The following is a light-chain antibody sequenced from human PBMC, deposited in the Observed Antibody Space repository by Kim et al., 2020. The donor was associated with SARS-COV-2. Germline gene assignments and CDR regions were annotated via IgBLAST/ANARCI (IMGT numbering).Light chain of an antibody. CDR3: SSYTRSATCV. CDR1: SRDVGAYNY. CDR2: DVT. Sequence: GQPITISCTGTSRDVGAYNYVSWYQQHPGKAPNLMIYDVTNRPSGVSNRFSGSKSGNTASLTISGLQAEDEADYYCSSYTRSATCVFGAGTKVTVL. J-gene: IGLJ1*01. V-gene: IGLV2-14*03.